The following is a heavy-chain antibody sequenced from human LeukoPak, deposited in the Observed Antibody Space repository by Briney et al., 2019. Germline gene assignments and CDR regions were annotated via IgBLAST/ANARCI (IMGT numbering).Heavy chain of an antibody. D-gene: IGHD3-3*01. V-gene: IGHV1-8*03. Sequence: ASVKASCKASGYTFTSYDINWVRQATGQGLEWMGWMNPNSGNTGYAQKFQGRVTITRNTSISTAYMELSSLRSEDTAVYYCARGPKTLNYDFWSGYSKGDYWGQGTLVTVSS. CDR2: MNPNSGNT. J-gene: IGHJ4*02. CDR1: GYTFTSYD. CDR3: ARGPKTLNYDFWSGYSKGDY.